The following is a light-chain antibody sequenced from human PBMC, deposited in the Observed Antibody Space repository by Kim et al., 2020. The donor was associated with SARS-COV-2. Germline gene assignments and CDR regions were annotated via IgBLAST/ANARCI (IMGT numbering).Light chain of an antibody. Sequence: SASIGDRVTITCRDSHTVRGWLAWYQQKPGKAPKLLIYDASTLKSGVPSRFSGSGSGTEFTLTINSLQPDDFATYYCQQYNTYWTFGQGTKVDIK. CDR1: HTVRGW. CDR2: DAS. J-gene: IGKJ1*01. V-gene: IGKV1-5*01. CDR3: QQYNTYWT.